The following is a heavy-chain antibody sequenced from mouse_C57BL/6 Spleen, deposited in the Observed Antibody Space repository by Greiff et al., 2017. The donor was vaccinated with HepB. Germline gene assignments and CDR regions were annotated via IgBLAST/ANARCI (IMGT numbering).Heavy chain of an antibody. J-gene: IGHJ3*01. V-gene: IGHV1-82*01. D-gene: IGHD1-1*01. CDR2: IYPGDGDT. CDR3: AKGGDYGSSSAWFAY. Sequence: QLQQSGPELVKPGASVKISCKASGYAFSSSWMNWVQQRPGKGLEWIGRIYPGDGDTNYNGKFKGKATLTADKSSSTAYMQLSSLTSEYSAVYFCAKGGDYGSSSAWFAYWGQGTLVTVSA. CDR1: GYAFSSSW.